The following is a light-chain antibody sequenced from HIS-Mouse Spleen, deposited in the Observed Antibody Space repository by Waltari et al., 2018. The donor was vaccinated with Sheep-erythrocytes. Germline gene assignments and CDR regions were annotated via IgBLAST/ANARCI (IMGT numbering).Light chain of an antibody. CDR1: PSVLYISNNKNY. V-gene: IGKV4-1*01. J-gene: IGKJ4*01. CDR2: WAS. Sequence: DIVMTQSPDSLAVSLGERATINCESSPSVLYISNNKNYFAWYQQKPEQPPKLLIYWASSREAGVPDRVSGSGSGTDFTLTISSLQAEDVAVYYCQKYYSTPVTFGGGPKVEIK. CDR3: QKYYSTPVT.